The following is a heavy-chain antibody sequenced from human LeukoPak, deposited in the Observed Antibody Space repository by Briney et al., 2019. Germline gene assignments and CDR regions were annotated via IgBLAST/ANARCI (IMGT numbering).Heavy chain of an antibody. Sequence: ASVKVSCKAFGYTFTGYYMHWVRRAPGQGLEWMGWINPNSGGTNYAQKFQGRVTMTRDPSISTAYMELSRLRSDDTAVYYYARDYDILTAQTNWFDPWGQGTLVTVSS. CDR2: INPNSGGT. CDR1: GYTFTGYY. CDR3: ARDYDILTAQTNWFDP. D-gene: IGHD3-9*01. J-gene: IGHJ5*02. V-gene: IGHV1-2*02.